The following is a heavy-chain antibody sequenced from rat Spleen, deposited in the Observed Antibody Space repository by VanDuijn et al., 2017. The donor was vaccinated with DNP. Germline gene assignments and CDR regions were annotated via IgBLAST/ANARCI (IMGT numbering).Heavy chain of an antibody. CDR2: ITNTGDST. D-gene: IGHD3-8*01. Sequence: EVQLVESGGGLVQPGRSLKLSCAASGFTFNDYYMAWVRQAPTKGLEWVATITNTGDSTYYSDSVKGRFSISRDNAKSTLYLQVNSLRSEDTATYYCTSNPHIRTAAPFDYWGQGVMVTVSS. V-gene: IGHV5-20*01. CDR3: TSNPHIRTAAPFDY. CDR1: GFTFNDYY. J-gene: IGHJ2*01.